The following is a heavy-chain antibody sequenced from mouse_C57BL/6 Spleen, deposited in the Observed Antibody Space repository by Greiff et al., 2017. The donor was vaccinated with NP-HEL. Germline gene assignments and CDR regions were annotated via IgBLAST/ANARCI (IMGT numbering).Heavy chain of an antibody. D-gene: IGHD1-1*01. Sequence: QVQLQQPGAELVKPGASVKLSCKASGYTFTSYWMHWVKQRPGQGLEWIGMIHPNSGSTNYNEKFKSKATLTVDKSSSTAYMQLSSLTSEDAAVYYCARGDYYGSSDYWGQGTSVTVSS. CDR3: ARGDYYGSSDY. V-gene: IGHV1-64*01. CDR2: IHPNSGST. CDR1: GYTFTSYW. J-gene: IGHJ4*01.